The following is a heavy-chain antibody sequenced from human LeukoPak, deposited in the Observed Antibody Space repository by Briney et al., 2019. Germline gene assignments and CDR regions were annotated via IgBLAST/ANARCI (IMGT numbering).Heavy chain of an antibody. CDR1: GFTLSSYA. CDR3: ASGWELRDFDY. V-gene: IGHV3-30-3*01. J-gene: IGHJ4*02. Sequence: GRSLRLSCAASGFTLSSYAMHWVRQAPGKGLEWVAVISYDGSNKYYADSVKGRFTISRDNSKNTLYLQMNSLRAEDTAVYYCASGWELRDFDYWGQGTLVTVSS. D-gene: IGHD1-26*01. CDR2: ISYDGSNK.